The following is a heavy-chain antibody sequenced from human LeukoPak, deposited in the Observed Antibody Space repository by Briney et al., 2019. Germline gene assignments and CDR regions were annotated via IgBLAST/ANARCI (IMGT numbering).Heavy chain of an antibody. D-gene: IGHD1-14*01. CDR2: IDNSGGST. CDR3: ARSPTGSLDY. J-gene: IGHJ4*02. Sequence: GGSLRLSCAASGFIFSTYSMNWVRQAAGKGLEWVSNIDNSGGSTYYADSVKGRFTISRDNSKNMLYLQMNSLRAEDTAVYYCARSPTGSLDYWGQGTLVTVSS. V-gene: IGHV3-23*01. CDR1: GFIFSTYS.